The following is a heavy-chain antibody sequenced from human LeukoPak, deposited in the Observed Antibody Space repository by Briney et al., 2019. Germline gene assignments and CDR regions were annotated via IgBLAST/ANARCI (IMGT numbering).Heavy chain of an antibody. CDR1: GGSISSSSYY. CDR3: ARDGIVGPTNFDY. D-gene: IGHD3-22*01. Sequence: SETLSLTCTVSGGSISSSSYYWGWIRQPPGKGLEWIGSIYYSGSTYYNPSLKSRVTISVDTTKNQFSLKLRSVTAADTAVYYCARDGIVGPTNFDYWGQGTLVTVSS. CDR2: IYYSGST. J-gene: IGHJ4*02. V-gene: IGHV4-39*02.